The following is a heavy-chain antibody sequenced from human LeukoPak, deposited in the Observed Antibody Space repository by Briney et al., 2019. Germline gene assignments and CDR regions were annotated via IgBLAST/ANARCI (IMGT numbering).Heavy chain of an antibody. V-gene: IGHV3-23*01. CDR3: AKAGIAGWSYSSGWYLDY. J-gene: IGHJ4*02. CDR2: IGGRGGSI. D-gene: IGHD6-19*01. Sequence: PGGSLRLSCAASGFTFSSHTMSWVRQAPGKGLEWVSTIGGRGGSIYYADSVKGRFTISRDNSKNTLYLQMNSLRAEDTAVYYCAKAGIAGWSYSSGWYLDYWGQGTLVTVSS. CDR1: GFTFSSHT.